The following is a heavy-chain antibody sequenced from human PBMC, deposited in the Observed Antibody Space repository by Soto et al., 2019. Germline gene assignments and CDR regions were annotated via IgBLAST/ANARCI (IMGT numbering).Heavy chain of an antibody. CDR3: ARDQGGLRYFDWLPEDYYYYGMDG. CDR1: GATFRSAA. Sequence: GAYVTRSCASAGATFRSAASSWVRQATGKLLEWMGGIIPIFGTANYAQKFQGRVTITADKSTSTAYMELSSLRSEDTAVYYCARDQGGLRYFDWLPEDYYYYGMDGWGQGTKVTVSS. D-gene: IGHD3-9*01. J-gene: IGHJ6*02. CDR2: IIPIFGTA. V-gene: IGHV1-69*06.